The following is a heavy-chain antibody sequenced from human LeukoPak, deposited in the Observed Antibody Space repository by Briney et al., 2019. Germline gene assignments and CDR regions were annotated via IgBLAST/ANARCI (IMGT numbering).Heavy chain of an antibody. CDR1: GYTLTELS. J-gene: IGHJ4*02. V-gene: IGHV1-24*01. CDR2: FDPEDGET. CDR3: AVNPFYGDYVVY. Sequence: GASVKVSCKVSGYTLTELSMHWVRQAPGKGLEWMGGFDPEDGETIYAQKFQGRVTMTEDTSTDTAYMELSSLRSEDTVVYYCAVNPFYGDYVVYWGQGTLVTVSS. D-gene: IGHD4-17*01.